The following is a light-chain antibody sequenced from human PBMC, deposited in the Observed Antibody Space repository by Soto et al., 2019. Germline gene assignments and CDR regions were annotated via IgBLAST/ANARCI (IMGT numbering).Light chain of an antibody. J-gene: IGKJ2*01. CDR1: QTVISSY. CDR3: LQYGGSPRT. V-gene: IGKV3-20*01. Sequence: EIVLTQSPGTLSLSPGERATLSCRASQTVISSYLAWYQQKPGQAPRLLIFGASSRATGIPDRFSGSGSGTDFTLTISGLEPDEFALYYCLQYGGSPRTFGQGTKLEIK. CDR2: GAS.